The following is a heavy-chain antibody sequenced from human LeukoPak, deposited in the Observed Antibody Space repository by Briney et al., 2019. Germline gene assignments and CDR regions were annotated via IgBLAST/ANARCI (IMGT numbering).Heavy chain of an antibody. D-gene: IGHD6-13*01. CDR1: EFSVSHNY. CDR2: IHSDGTT. V-gene: IGHV3-53*01. J-gene: IGHJ4*02. Sequence: GGSLRLSCAASEFSVSHNYMSWVRQAPGKGREWDSDIHSDGTTHYADSVKGRYTISRDNSKNTLYLQMNSLRVEDTAMYYCARETGYSTSWYAYYFDYWGQGTLVTVAS. CDR3: ARETGYSTSWYAYYFDY.